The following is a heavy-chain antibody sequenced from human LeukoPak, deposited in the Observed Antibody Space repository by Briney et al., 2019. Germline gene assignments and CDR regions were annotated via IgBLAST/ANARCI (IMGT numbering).Heavy chain of an antibody. D-gene: IGHD6-6*01. CDR2: VYHSGST. CDR1: GGSISTYY. Sequence: SETLSLTCTVSGGSISTYYWNWIRQPPGKGLEWIGYVYHSGSTNYNPSLQSRVTISVDTSKNQFSLNLNSVTAADTAVYYCARGGAARLHFQNWGQGTLVTVSS. J-gene: IGHJ1*01. CDR3: ARGGAARLHFQN. V-gene: IGHV4-59*01.